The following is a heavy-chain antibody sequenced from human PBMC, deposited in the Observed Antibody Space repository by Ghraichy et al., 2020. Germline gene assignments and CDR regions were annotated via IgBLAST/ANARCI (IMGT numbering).Heavy chain of an antibody. Sequence: GGSLRLSCAASGLTVSSNSMTWVRQAPGKGLEWVSFINSGGNTYYADSVKGRYTISRDNSENTLYLQMNSLRAEDTAVYYCARNTGRRDGMDVWGQGTTVSVSS. J-gene: IGHJ6*02. V-gene: IGHV3-53*01. CDR2: INSGGNT. CDR1: GLTVSSNS. D-gene: IGHD3-10*01. CDR3: ARNTGRRDGMDV.